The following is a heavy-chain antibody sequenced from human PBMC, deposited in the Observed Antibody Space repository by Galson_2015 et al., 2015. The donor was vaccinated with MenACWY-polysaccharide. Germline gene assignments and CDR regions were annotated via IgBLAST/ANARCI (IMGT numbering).Heavy chain of an antibody. V-gene: IGHV3-11*01. Sequence: SLRLSCAASGFTFSDYYMSWIRQAPGKGLEWISYISSSGATIFYADSVKGRFTISRDNAKNSLYLEMNSLRAEDTAVYYCARPSSGGSYYNDWGQGTLVTVSS. D-gene: IGHD2-15*01. CDR1: GFTFSDYY. J-gene: IGHJ4*02. CDR2: ISSSGATI. CDR3: ARPSSGGSYYND.